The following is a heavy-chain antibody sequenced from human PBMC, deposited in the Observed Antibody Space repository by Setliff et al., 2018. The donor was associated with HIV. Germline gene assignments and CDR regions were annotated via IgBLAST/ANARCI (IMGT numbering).Heavy chain of an antibody. J-gene: IGHJ4*02. D-gene: IGHD1-26*01. CDR3: ARATYSGSPNPPQDY. CDR1: GYSFTSYA. V-gene: IGHV1-18*01. Sequence: ASVKVSCKASGYSFTSYAISWVRQAPGQGLEWMAWISPNSGYTLFAQKFRGRVTMTADTSTSTAYMELRNLTSDDTAMYYCARATYSGSPNPPQDYWGQGTLVTVSS. CDR2: ISPNSGYT.